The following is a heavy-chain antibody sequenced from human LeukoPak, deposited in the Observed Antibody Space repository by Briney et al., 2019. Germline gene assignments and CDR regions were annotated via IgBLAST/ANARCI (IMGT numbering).Heavy chain of an antibody. Sequence: SETLSLTCAVYGGSFSGYYWSWIRQPPGKGLEWIGEINHSGSTNYNPSLKSRATISVDTSKNQFSLKLSSVTAADTAVYYCASQQLVRSNWFDPWGQGTLVTVSS. CDR3: ASQQLVRSNWFDP. J-gene: IGHJ5*02. CDR1: GGSFSGYY. V-gene: IGHV4-34*01. D-gene: IGHD6-13*01. CDR2: INHSGST.